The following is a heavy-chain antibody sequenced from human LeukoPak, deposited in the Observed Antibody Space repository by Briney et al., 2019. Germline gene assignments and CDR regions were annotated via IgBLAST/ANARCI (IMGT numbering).Heavy chain of an antibody. CDR2: ISAYNGNT. CDR3: ARARTPTYDSSGVPAFDI. D-gene: IGHD3-22*01. Sequence: ASVKVSCKASGYTFTSYGISWVRQAPGQGLEWMGWISAYNGNTNYAQKLQGRVTMTTDTSTSTAYMELRSLRSDDTAVYYCARARTPTYDSSGVPAFDIWGQGTMVTVSS. CDR1: GYTFTSYG. V-gene: IGHV1-18*01. J-gene: IGHJ3*02.